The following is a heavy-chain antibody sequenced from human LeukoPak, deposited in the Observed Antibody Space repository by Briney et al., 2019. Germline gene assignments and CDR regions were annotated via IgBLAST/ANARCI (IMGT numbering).Heavy chain of an antibody. J-gene: IGHJ4*02. Sequence: SETLSLTCTVSGGSIGTNYWTWIRQPPGKGLEYIGYIYYTGATNYNPSLKSRVTISVDTSKNQFSLRLTSVTAADTAVFFCARNVGGLRGFDYWGQGTLVTVSS. V-gene: IGHV4-59*01. CDR1: GGSIGTNY. CDR2: IYYTGAT. D-gene: IGHD3-10*01. CDR3: ARNVGGLRGFDY.